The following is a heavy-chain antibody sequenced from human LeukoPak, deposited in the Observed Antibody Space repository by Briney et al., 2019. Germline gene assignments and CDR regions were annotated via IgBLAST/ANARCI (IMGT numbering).Heavy chain of an antibody. Sequence: SETLSLTCTVSGGSISSGGYYWRWVRQPPGKGLEWIGEIYHSGSTNYNPSLKSRVTISVDKSKTQFSLKLSSVTAADTAVYYCARRIAVAGTYYFDYWGQGTLVTVSS. V-gene: IGHV4-39*07. D-gene: IGHD6-19*01. J-gene: IGHJ4*02. CDR1: GGSISSGGYY. CDR2: IYHSGST. CDR3: ARRIAVAGTYYFDY.